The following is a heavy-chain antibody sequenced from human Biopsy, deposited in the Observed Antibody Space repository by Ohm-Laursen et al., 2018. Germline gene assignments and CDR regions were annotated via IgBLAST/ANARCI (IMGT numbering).Heavy chain of an antibody. J-gene: IGHJ4*02. Sequence: SSVKVSCKAAGDTVSSYEINWFRQAPGEGLEWMGGIVPMFGMANCAQKFQGRVTMTADESTTTAYMEVIRLTWEDTAVYYCARGRTLGDCSGSSCYSGDNWGQGTLVTVSS. D-gene: IGHD2-15*01. V-gene: IGHV1-69*01. CDR1: GDTVSSYE. CDR2: IVPMFGMA. CDR3: ARGRTLGDCSGSSCYSGDN.